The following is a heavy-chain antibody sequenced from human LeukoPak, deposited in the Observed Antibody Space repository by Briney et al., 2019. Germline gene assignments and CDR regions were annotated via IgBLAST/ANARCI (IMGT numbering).Heavy chain of an antibody. J-gene: IGHJ5*02. V-gene: IGHV4-34*01. CDR2: INHSGST. Sequence: SETLSLTCAVYGGSFSGYYWSWIRQPPGKGLEWIGEINHSGSTNYNPSLKSRVTISVDSSKNQFSLKLSSVTAADTAVYYCARGKSGLFGELLRGSWFDPWGQGTLVTVSS. D-gene: IGHD3-10*02. CDR1: GGSFSGYY. CDR3: ARGKSGLFGELLRGSWFDP.